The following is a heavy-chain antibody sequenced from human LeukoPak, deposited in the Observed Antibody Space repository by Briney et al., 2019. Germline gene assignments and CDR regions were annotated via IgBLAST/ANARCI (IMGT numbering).Heavy chain of an antibody. CDR2: IVVGSGNT. Sequence: GTSVKVSCKASGFTFTSSAVQWVRQARGQRLEWIGWIVVGSGNTNYAQKFQERVTITRDMSTSTAYMELSSLRSEDTAVYYCARGDTAYWFDYWGQGTLVTVSS. J-gene: IGHJ4*02. V-gene: IGHV1-58*01. CDR1: GFTFTSSA. CDR3: ARGDTAYWFDY. D-gene: IGHD5-18*01.